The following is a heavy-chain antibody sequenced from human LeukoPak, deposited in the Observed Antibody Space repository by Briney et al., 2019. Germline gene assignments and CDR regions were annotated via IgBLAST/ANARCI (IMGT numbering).Heavy chain of an antibody. CDR1: GGSISSGSYY. D-gene: IGHD4-17*01. J-gene: IGHJ6*03. V-gene: IGHV4-61*02. Sequence: SQTLSLTCTVSGGSISSGSYYWSWIRQPAGKGLEWIGRIYTSGSTNYNPSLKSRVTISVDTSKNQFSLKLSSVTAADTAVYYCARDAPTTVTTVYSYYYYYYMDVWGKGTTVTISS. CDR3: ARDAPTTVTTVYSYYYYYYMDV. CDR2: IYTSGST.